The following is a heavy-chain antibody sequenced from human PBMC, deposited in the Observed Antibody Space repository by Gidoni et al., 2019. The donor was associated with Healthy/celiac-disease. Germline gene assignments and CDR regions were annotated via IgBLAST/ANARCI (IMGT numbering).Heavy chain of an antibody. J-gene: IGHJ4*02. V-gene: IGHV1-24*01. Sequence: QVQLVQSGAAVKKPGASVKVSCKVSGYTLTALSMHWVRQAPGKGLEWMGGFDPEDGETIYAQKFQGRVTMTEDTSTDTAYMELSSLRSEDTAVYYCAQLHARGTAMAYYFDYWGQGTLVTVSS. CDR3: AQLHARGTAMAYYFDY. CDR2: FDPEDGET. CDR1: GYTLTALS. D-gene: IGHD5-18*01.